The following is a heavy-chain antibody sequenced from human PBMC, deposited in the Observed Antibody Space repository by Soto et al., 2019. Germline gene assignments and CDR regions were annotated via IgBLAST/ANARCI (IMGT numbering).Heavy chain of an antibody. D-gene: IGHD3-10*01. Sequence: GSSVKVSCKASGHSSTHNGISWVRRAPGQGLEWMGWININRGDVNHAPKFQGRVTLTTDTSTTTAYMELRTLRLDDTAVYFCATDDMNRGRFGFWGHATLGTVSS. CDR1: GHSSTHNG. V-gene: IGHV1-18*01. CDR3: ATDDMNRGRFGF. J-gene: IGHJ4*01. CDR2: ININRGDV.